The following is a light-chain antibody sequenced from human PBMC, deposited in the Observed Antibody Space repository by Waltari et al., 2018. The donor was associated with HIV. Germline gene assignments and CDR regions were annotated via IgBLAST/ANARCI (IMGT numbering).Light chain of an antibody. CDR1: SSNLGTNS. Sequence: QSVSTQPPSISAAAGQKVTISCSGSSSNLGTNSVAWYRQLPGTAPNILIYDNHNRFPGIPDRFAGSKSGTSATMGISGLQPGDEADYCCGAWDNTLRGALFGGGTKLTV. CDR2: DNH. CDR3: GAWDNTLRGAL. V-gene: IGLV1-51*01. J-gene: IGLJ2*01.